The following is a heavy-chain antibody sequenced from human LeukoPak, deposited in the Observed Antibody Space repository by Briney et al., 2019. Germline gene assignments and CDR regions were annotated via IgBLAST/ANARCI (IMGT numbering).Heavy chain of an antibody. J-gene: IGHJ4*02. CDR2: IYYSGST. Sequence: KPSETLSLTCSVSGGSIGSYYWSWIRQPPGQGLEWIGYIYYSGSTNYKPSLKSRLTISADTSKNQFSLKLNSVTAADTAVYYCARSEWLASFDYWGQGTLVTVSS. D-gene: IGHD6-19*01. CDR3: ARSEWLASFDY. CDR1: GGSIGSYY. V-gene: IGHV4-59*08.